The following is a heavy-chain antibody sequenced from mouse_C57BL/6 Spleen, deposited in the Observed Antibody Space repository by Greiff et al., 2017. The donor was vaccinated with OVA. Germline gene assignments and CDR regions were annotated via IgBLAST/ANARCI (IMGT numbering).Heavy chain of an antibody. V-gene: IGHV1-50*01. CDR3: ARFYYGSRTRGYFDY. CDR1: GYTFTSYW. CDR2: IDPSDSYT. D-gene: IGHD1-1*01. J-gene: IGHJ2*01. Sequence: QVQLQQPGAELVKPGASVKLSCKASGYTFTSYWMQWVNQRPGQGLEWIGEIDPSDSYTNYNQKFKGKATLTVDTSSSTAYMQLSSLTSEDSAVYYCARFYYGSRTRGYFDYWGQGTTLTVSS.